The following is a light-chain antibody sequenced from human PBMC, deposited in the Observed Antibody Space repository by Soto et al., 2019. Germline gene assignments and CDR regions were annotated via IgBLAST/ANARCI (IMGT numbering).Light chain of an antibody. J-gene: IGLJ1*01. CDR1: SSDVGAYNY. CDR3: SSYISSSTLV. CDR2: EVS. Sequence: QSVLTQPASVSAPPGQSITISCTGTSSDVGAYNYVSWYQQHPGKAPKLMIYEVSNRPSGVSNRFSGSKSGNTASLTISGLQAEDEADYYCSSYISSSTLVFGTGTKVTVL. V-gene: IGLV2-14*01.